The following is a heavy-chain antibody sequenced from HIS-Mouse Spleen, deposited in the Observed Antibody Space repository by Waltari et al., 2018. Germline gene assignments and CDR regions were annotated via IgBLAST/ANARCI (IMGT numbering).Heavy chain of an antibody. V-gene: IGHV4-59*01. J-gene: IGHJ4*02. CDR2: IYYSGST. CDR3: ARAASYGDYFDY. CDR1: GGSISSYY. D-gene: IGHD4-17*01. Sequence: QVQLQESGPGLVKPSETLSLTCTVSGGSISSYYWSWIRQPPGKGLEWIGYIYYSGSTTYNPSLKSRVTISVDTSKNQFSLKLSSVTAADTAVYYCARAASYGDYFDYWGQGTLVTVSS.